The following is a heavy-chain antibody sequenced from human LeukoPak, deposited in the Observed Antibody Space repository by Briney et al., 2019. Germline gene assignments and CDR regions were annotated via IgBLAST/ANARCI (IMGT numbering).Heavy chain of an antibody. Sequence: GGSLRLSCAASGFTFSSNAMGWVRQAPRKGLEWVSSISESGAGTYYADSVMGRFTISRDNFRNTLYLQMNNLRAEDTAVYYASGHGSSSYWGQGTLVAVSS. J-gene: IGHJ4*02. CDR3: SGHGSSSY. D-gene: IGHD6-13*01. V-gene: IGHV3-23*01. CDR1: GFTFSSNA. CDR2: ISESGAGT.